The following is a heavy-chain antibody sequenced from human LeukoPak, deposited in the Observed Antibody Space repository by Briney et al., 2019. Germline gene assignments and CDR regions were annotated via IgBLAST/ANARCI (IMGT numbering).Heavy chain of an antibody. CDR2: IYHSEST. Sequence: PSETLSLTCAVSGYSISSGYYWGWIRQPPGQGLEWIGSIYHSESTYYNPSLKSRVTISVDTSKNQFSLKLSSVTAADTAVYYCARAYYGSGTFDYWGQGTLVTVSS. CDR3: ARAYYGSGTFDY. V-gene: IGHV4-38-2*01. D-gene: IGHD3-10*01. J-gene: IGHJ4*02. CDR1: GYSISSGYY.